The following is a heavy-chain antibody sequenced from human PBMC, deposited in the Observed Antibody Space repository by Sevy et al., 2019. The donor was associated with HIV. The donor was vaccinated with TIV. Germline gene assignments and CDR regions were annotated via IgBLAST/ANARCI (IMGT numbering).Heavy chain of an antibody. D-gene: IGHD3-22*01. CDR3: ARDRFYDSSGYRWGHYMDD. V-gene: IGHV3-48*01. CDR1: GFTFSNFN. Sequence: GGSLRLSCAASGFTFSNFNINWVRQAPGKGLEWVSYISSSGSTTYYADSVKGRFIISRDNAKNSLFLQMNSLRAEDTAVYYWARDRFYDSSGYRWGHYMDDWGQGTTVTVSS. J-gene: IGHJ6*03. CDR2: ISSSGSTT.